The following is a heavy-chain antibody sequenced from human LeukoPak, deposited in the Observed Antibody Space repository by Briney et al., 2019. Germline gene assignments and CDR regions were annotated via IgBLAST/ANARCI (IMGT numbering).Heavy chain of an antibody. J-gene: IGHJ3*02. Sequence: GGSLRLSCAASGFTFDDYGMSWVRQAPGKGLEWVSGINWNGGSTGYADSVKGRFTISRDNAKNSLYLQMNSLRAEDTALYYCARGVVVPAAMLDAFDIWGQGTMVTVSS. CDR1: GFTFDDYG. D-gene: IGHD2-2*01. CDR3: ARGVVVPAAMLDAFDI. V-gene: IGHV3-20*04. CDR2: INWNGGST.